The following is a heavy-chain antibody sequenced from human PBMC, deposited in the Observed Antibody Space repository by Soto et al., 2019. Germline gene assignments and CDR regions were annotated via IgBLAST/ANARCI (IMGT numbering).Heavy chain of an antibody. V-gene: IGHV3-21*01. CDR3: ARDSSSWYY. Sequence: EVQLVESGGGLVKPGGSLRLSCAASGFTFSSYNMSWVRQAPGKGLEWVSSISGSSSYIYYSDSVKGRFTISRDNAKNSLYLQMNSLRAEDTAVYFCARDSSSWYYWGQGTLVTVSS. CDR2: ISGSSSYI. J-gene: IGHJ4*02. CDR1: GFTFSSYN. D-gene: IGHD6-13*01.